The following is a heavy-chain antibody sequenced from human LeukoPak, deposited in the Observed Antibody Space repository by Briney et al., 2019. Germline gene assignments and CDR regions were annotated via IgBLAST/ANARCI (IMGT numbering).Heavy chain of an antibody. CDR3: ARHSPLPSYDFWSGYHPPLFDY. CDR1: GGSFSGYY. Sequence: PSETLSLTCAVYGGSFSGYYWSWIRQPPGKGLEWIGEINHSGSTNYNPSLKSRVTISVDTSKNQFSLKLSSVTAADTAVYYCARHSPLPSYDFWSGYHPPLFDYWGQGTLVTVSS. D-gene: IGHD3-3*01. CDR2: INHSGST. V-gene: IGHV4-34*01. J-gene: IGHJ4*02.